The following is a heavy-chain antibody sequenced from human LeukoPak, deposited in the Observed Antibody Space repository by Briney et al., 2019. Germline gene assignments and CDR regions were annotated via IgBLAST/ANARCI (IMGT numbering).Heavy chain of an antibody. Sequence: GVSLRLSCAASGFTVGSYVMSWVRQAPGKGPEWVSAISGDGGTYYADSVKGRFTISRYNSKNTLYLQMNSLGGEDTALYYCARYCGAASCYSGFDYWGQGTLVTVAS. D-gene: IGHD2-15*01. V-gene: IGHV3-23*01. CDR3: ARYCGAASCYSGFDY. CDR1: GFTVGSYV. J-gene: IGHJ4*02. CDR2: ISGDGGT.